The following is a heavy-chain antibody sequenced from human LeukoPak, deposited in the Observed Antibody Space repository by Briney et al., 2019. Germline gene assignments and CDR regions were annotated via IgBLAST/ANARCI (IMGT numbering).Heavy chain of an antibody. CDR2: VNSDGSRT. CDR3: ARGRYYGMDV. Sequence: GGSLRLSCAASGFTFTSYWMHWVRQAPGKGRVWVSRVNSDGSRTTYADSVKGRFTISRDNAKNTLYLQMNSLRAEDTAVYYCARGRYYGMDVWGQGTLVTVSS. CDR1: GFTFTSYW. V-gene: IGHV3-74*01. J-gene: IGHJ6*02.